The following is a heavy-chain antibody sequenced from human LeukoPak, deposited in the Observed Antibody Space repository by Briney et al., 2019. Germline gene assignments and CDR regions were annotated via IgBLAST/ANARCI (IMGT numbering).Heavy chain of an antibody. CDR2: ISSSSSYI. Sequence: GSLRLSCAASGFTFSSYAMTWVRQAPGKGLEWVSSISSSSSYIYYADSVKGRFTISRDNAKNSLYLQMNSLRAEDTAVYYCASYYDFWSGYYTYYFDYWGQGTLVTVSS. CDR1: GFTFSSYA. D-gene: IGHD3-3*01. V-gene: IGHV3-21*01. J-gene: IGHJ4*02. CDR3: ASYYDFWSGYYTYYFDY.